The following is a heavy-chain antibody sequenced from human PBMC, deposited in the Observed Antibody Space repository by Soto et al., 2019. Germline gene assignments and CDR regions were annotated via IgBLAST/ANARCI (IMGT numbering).Heavy chain of an antibody. J-gene: IGHJ4*02. Sequence: QVQLVQSGAEEKKPGASVKVSCKASGYTFTSYAMHWVRQAPGQRLEWMGWINAGNGNTKYSQKFQGRVTITRDTSASAAYMELSSLRSEDTAVYYCARGITLPTPLDYWGQGTLVTVSS. CDR1: GYTFTSYA. CDR2: INAGNGNT. V-gene: IGHV1-3*05. D-gene: IGHD1-20*01. CDR3: ARGITLPTPLDY.